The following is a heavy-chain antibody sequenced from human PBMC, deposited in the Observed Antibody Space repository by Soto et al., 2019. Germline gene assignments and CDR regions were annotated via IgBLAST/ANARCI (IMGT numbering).Heavy chain of an antibody. Sequence: PLETLSLTCTVSGGSISSGNYYWAWIRQPPGKGLEWIGSIYYSGSTYYNPSLKSRVTISVDTSKNQFSLKLSSVTAADTAVYYCASPYFDFWGQGTLVTVSS. CDR2: IYYSGST. CDR3: ASPYFDF. J-gene: IGHJ4*02. V-gene: IGHV4-39*01. CDR1: GGSISSGNYY.